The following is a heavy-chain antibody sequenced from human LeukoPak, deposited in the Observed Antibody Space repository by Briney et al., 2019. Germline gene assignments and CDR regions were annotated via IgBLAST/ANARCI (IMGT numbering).Heavy chain of an antibody. CDR2: ISSGSSTI. J-gene: IGHJ4*02. Sequence: GGSLRLSCEASGFTFTTYSRTWVRQAPGKRLEWVSIISSGSSTIFSADSLNGRFTISIDYSKNLLYLHMNSLSAEDTAVYYCARGHTAVTRHFDFWGQGTLVTVSS. CDR3: ARGHTAVTRHFDF. V-gene: IGHV3-21*01. D-gene: IGHD4-17*01. CDR1: GFTFTTYS.